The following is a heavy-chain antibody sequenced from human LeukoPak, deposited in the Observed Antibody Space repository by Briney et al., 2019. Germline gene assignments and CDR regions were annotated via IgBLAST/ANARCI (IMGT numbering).Heavy chain of an antibody. CDR1: GGTFSSYA. V-gene: IGHV1-69*05. CDR2: IIPIFGTA. D-gene: IGHD2-2*01. J-gene: IGHJ4*02. Sequence: SVKVSCKASGGTFSSYAISWVRQAPGQGLEWMGRIIPIFGTANYAQKFQGRVTITTHESTSTAYMELSSMRSEETAVYYCARERQCSSTSCHYDYWGQGTLVTVSS. CDR3: ARERQCSSTSCHYDY.